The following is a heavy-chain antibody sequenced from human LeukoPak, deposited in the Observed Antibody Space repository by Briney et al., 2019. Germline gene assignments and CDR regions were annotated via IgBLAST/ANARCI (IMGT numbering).Heavy chain of an antibody. D-gene: IGHD1-1*01. CDR2: ISGSGGGT. Sequence: GGSLRLSCAASGFTFSSFAMSWVRQAPGKGLEWVSAISGSGGGTYYADSVKGRFTISRDNSKNTLYLQMNSLRGEDTAVYFCARDLDDQNSLPPVFQYWGQGTLVTVSS. J-gene: IGHJ1*01. CDR1: GFTFSSFA. CDR3: ARDLDDQNSLPPVFQY. V-gene: IGHV3-23*01.